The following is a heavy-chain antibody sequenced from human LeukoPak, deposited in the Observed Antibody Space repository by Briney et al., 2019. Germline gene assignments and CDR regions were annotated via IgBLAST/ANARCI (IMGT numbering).Heavy chain of an antibody. CDR1: GFTFSTCG. Sequence: GGSLRLSCAASGFTFSTCGMNWVRQAPGKGLEWISYLSSSSSTIYYADSVKGRFTISRDNAKNSLYLQMNTLRAEDTAVYYCARGYYYYDASDHHYYYYGLDVWGLGTTVTVSS. J-gene: IGHJ6*02. V-gene: IGHV3-48*04. CDR2: LSSSSSTI. D-gene: IGHD3-22*01. CDR3: ARGYYYYDASDHHYYYYGLDV.